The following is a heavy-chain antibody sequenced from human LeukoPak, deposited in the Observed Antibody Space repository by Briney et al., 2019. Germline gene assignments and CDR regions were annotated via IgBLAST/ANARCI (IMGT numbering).Heavy chain of an antibody. CDR3: AKDLVAAAGYYYYMDV. CDR2: IRYDGSNK. Sequence: GGSLRLSCAASGFTFSSYGMHWVSQAPGKGLEWVAFIRYDGSNKYYADSVKGRFTISRDNSKNTLYLQMNSLRAEDTAVYYCAKDLVAAAGYYYYMDVWGKGTTVTVSS. V-gene: IGHV3-30*02. D-gene: IGHD6-13*01. J-gene: IGHJ6*03. CDR1: GFTFSSYG.